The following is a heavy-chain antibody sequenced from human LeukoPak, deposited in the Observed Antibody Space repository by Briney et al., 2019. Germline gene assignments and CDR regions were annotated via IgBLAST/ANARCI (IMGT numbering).Heavy chain of an antibody. CDR1: GGSISSYY. Sequence: PSETLSLTCTVSGGSISSYYWSWIRQPAGKGLEWIGRIYGSGTITYNPSLKSRVTISVDTSKNQFSLKLSSVTAADTAVYYCARARGTYYYDSSGYWLQYYFDYWGQGTLVTVSS. CDR2: IYGSGTI. D-gene: IGHD3-22*01. CDR3: ARARGTYYYDSSGYWLQYYFDY. J-gene: IGHJ4*02. V-gene: IGHV4-4*07.